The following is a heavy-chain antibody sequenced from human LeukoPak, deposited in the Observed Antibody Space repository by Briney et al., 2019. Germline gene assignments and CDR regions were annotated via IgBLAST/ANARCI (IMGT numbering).Heavy chain of an antibody. Sequence: PGGSLRLSCAASGFTFSSYEMNWVRQAPGKGLEWVSYISSSGSTIYYADSVKGRFTISRDNAKNSLYLQMNSLRAEDTAVYYCARDGDYYGSGSYLDYWGQGTLVTVSS. J-gene: IGHJ4*02. V-gene: IGHV3-48*03. CDR3: ARDGDYYGSGSYLDY. CDR2: ISSSGSTI. CDR1: GFTFSSYE. D-gene: IGHD3-10*01.